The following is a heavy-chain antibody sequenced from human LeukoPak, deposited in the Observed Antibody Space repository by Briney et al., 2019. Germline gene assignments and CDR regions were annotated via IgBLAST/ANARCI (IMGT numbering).Heavy chain of an antibody. V-gene: IGHV3-30*03. CDR2: ISYDGSNK. CDR1: GFIFSNYG. Sequence: GGSLRLSCAASGFIFSNYGIHWVRQAPGKGLEWVAVISYDGSNKYADSVKGRFTISRDNSKNTLFLQMNSLRPDDTAVYYCATTLGSGWKFDYWGQGTLVTVSS. D-gene: IGHD6-19*01. J-gene: IGHJ4*02. CDR3: ATTLGSGWKFDY.